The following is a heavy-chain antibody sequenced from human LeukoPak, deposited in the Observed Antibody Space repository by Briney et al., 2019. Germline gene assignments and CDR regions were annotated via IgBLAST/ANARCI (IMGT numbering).Heavy chain of an antibody. V-gene: IGHV1-2*02. CDR1: GYTFTGYY. J-gene: IGHJ4*02. Sequence: ASVKVSCKASGYTFTGYYMHWVRQAPGQGLEWMGWINPNSGGTNYAQKFQGRVTMTRDTSISTAYMELSRLRSEDTAVYYCAREVNYYDSSGYYCDYWGQGTLVTVSS. CDR3: AREVNYYDSSGYYCDY. D-gene: IGHD3-22*01. CDR2: INPNSGGT.